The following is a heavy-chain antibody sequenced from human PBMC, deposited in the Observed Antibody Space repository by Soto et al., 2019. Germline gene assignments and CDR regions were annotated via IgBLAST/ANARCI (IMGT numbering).Heavy chain of an antibody. J-gene: IGHJ6*02. CDR2: ISTYNGNT. D-gene: IGHD1-26*01. V-gene: IGHV1-18*01. CDR3: ARDRRSELNQAAITTVLYFYYYGLDV. Sequence: SSVQVSCTASGYPLTSYCISWVRHAPGQGLAWMGWISTYNGNTKYAQKLQGRVTMTTDTSTSKVYMELRSLRSDDTDVYYCARDRRSELNQAAITTVLYFYYYGLDVWCQGTTVTV. CDR1: GYPLTSYC.